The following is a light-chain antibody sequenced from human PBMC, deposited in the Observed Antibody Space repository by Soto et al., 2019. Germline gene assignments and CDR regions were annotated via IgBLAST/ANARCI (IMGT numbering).Light chain of an antibody. CDR1: QSISSW. J-gene: IGKJ1*01. CDR3: QQYETFSGT. V-gene: IGKV1-5*01. Sequence: DIQMTPSPSTLSASVVDRVTITCRASQSISSWLAWYQQTPGKAPKLLIYDASSLESGVPSRFSGSGSGTKFTLTIASLQPDDFATYYCQQYETFSGTFGPGTKVDIK. CDR2: DAS.